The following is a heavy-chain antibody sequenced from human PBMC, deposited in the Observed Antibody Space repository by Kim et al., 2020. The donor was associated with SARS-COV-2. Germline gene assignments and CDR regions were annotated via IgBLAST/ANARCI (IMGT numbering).Heavy chain of an antibody. CDR3: ATDLGITYYYGYGMDV. D-gene: IGHD1-20*01. CDR2: IKTKTEGGTT. V-gene: IGHV3-15*01. J-gene: IGHJ6*02. Sequence: GGSLRLSCAISGITFSNAWMRWVRQAPGKGLEWVGHIKTKTEGGTTDYAAPVKGRFTISRDDSKNTLYLQMNSLKTEDTAVYYCATDLGITYYYGYGMDVWGLGITVTVSS. CDR1: GITFSNAW.